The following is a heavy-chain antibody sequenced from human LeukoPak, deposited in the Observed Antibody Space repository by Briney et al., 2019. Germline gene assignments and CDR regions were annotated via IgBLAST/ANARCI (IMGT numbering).Heavy chain of an antibody. Sequence: PGESLKISGKCSGYSFTSYWIGWVRQMPGKGLEWMGIIYPSDSDTRYSPSFQGQVTISADKSINTAYLRWSSLKSSDTAIYYCATKEAIIGAFYIWGQGTMVTVSS. CDR2: IYPSDSDT. CDR1: GYSFTSYW. V-gene: IGHV5-51*01. CDR3: ATKEAIIGAFYI. J-gene: IGHJ3*02.